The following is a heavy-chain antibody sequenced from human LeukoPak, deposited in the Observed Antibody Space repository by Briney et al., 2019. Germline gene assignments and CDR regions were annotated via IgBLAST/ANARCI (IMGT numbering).Heavy chain of an antibody. CDR2: ISHSASHT. V-gene: IGHV3-21*04. Sequence: SGGSLRLSCEASGFTFSLYAMYWVRQAPGKGLDWVSYISHSASHTYYADSLKGRFTISRDNAKNLLYLQMDSLRADDTAVYYCARDGLALDYWGQGILVTVSS. J-gene: IGHJ4*02. D-gene: IGHD6-19*01. CDR3: ARDGLALDY. CDR1: GFTFSLYA.